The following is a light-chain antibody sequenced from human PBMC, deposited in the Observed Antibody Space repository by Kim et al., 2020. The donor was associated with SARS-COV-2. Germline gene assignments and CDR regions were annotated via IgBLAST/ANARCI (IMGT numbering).Light chain of an antibody. CDR1: SSNIGAQYD. CDR2: GNN. Sequence: VTISCTASSSNIGAQYDVHWCQQLPGTAPKLLIYGNNKRPSGVPDRFSGSKSGTSASLAITGLQAEDEADYYCQSYDSSLSGSWVFGGGTQLTVL. V-gene: IGLV1-40*01. J-gene: IGLJ3*02. CDR3: QSYDSSLSGSWV.